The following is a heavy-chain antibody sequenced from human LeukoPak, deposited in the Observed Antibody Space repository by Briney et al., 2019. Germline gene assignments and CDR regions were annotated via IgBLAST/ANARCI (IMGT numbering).Heavy chain of an antibody. Sequence: PGGSLRLSCAASRFTFDDYAMSWVRQAPGKGLEWVSGINWNGGSTGYADSVKGRFTISRDNAKNSLYLQMNSLRAEDTAAYYCAKSPTYYYDTSAKRYFDLWGRGTLVTVSS. CDR1: RFTFDDYA. CDR3: AKSPTYYYDTSAKRYFDL. D-gene: IGHD3-22*01. V-gene: IGHV3-20*04. J-gene: IGHJ2*01. CDR2: INWNGGST.